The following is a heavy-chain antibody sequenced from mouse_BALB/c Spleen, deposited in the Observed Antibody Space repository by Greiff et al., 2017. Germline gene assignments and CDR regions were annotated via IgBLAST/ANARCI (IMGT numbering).Heavy chain of an antibody. J-gene: IGHJ2*01. CDR2: ISYSGST. D-gene: IGHD1-1*01. CDR1: GDSITSGY. CDR3: ARSSHYGSSYYFDY. V-gene: IGHV3-8*02. Sequence: EVKLQESGPSLVKPSQTLSLTCSVTGDSITSGYWNWIRKFPGNKLEYMGYISYSGSTYYNPSLKSRISITRDTSKNQYYLQLNSVTTEDTATYYCARSSHYGSSYYFDYWGQGTTLTVSS.